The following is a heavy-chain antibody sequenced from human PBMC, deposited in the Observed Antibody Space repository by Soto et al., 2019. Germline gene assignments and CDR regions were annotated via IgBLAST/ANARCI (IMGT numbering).Heavy chain of an antibody. V-gene: IGHV3-11*06. CDR2: ISGTGYDP. Sequence: QVHLVESGGDLVKPGGSLRLSCVASGFTFSDHYMSWFRQAPGKGPEFISYISGTGYDPNYADSVKGRFTISRDNAKNSLYLQMNTLRVEDTGVYYCAMPTRMPVNWGQGTLVTVSS. CDR3: AMPTRMPVN. D-gene: IGHD2-2*01. CDR1: GFTFSDHY. J-gene: IGHJ4*02.